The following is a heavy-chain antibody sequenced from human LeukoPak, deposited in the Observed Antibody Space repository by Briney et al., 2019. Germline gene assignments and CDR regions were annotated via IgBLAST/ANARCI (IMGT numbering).Heavy chain of an antibody. CDR2: IYYSGST. Sequence: TSETLSLTCTVSGGSISSYYWSWIRQPPGKGLEWIGYIYYSGSTNYNPSLKSRVTISVDTSKNQFSLKLSSVTAADTAVYYCARAIHYGDYFDYWGQGTLVTVSS. CDR1: GGSISSYY. CDR3: ARAIHYGDYFDY. J-gene: IGHJ4*02. V-gene: IGHV4-59*01. D-gene: IGHD4-17*01.